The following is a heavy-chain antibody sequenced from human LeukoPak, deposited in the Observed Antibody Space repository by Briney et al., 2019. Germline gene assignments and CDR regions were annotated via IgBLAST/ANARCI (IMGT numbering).Heavy chain of an antibody. V-gene: IGHV1-8*03. J-gene: IGHJ5*02. CDR3: SRGPADYTKGWFDP. D-gene: IGHD4-11*01. Sequence: GASVTVSRTASGYTFNNYDINWVRQAPGHGLEWMGWMNLNIVMTGYAKKFQGRVTTTKKTSRRTAYIELSSLRSQDTAGYYISRGPADYTKGWFDPWGEGTLGTVSS. CDR2: MNLNIVMT. CDR1: GYTFNNYD.